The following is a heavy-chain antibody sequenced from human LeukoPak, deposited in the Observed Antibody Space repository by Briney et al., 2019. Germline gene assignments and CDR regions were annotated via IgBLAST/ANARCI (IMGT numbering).Heavy chain of an antibody. D-gene: IGHD3-3*01. V-gene: IGHV1-8*01. Sequence: ASVKVSCKASGYTFTSYDINWVRQATGQGLEWMGWMNPNSGNTGYAQKFQGRVTMTRNTSISTAYMELSSLRSEDTAVYYCARDSYSLYYDFWSGYYHWFDPWGQETLVTVSS. CDR2: MNPNSGNT. J-gene: IGHJ5*02. CDR1: GYTFTSYD. CDR3: ARDSYSLYYDFWSGYYHWFDP.